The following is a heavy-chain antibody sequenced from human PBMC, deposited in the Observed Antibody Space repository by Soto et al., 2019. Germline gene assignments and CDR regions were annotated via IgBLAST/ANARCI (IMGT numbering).Heavy chain of an antibody. J-gene: IGHJ6*02. D-gene: IGHD3-3*01. CDR3: SATIYSDSYYYGMDV. V-gene: IGHV1-69*06. CDR1: GGTFSTYA. Sequence: QVQLVQSGVEVKKPGSSVKVSCKASGGTFSTYAINWVRQAPGQGLEWMGGIIPIFNSANYAQKFQGRVTIIADRSTSIAYMELSSLRSEDTAVYYCSATIYSDSYYYGMDVWGQGTTVTVSS. CDR2: IIPIFNSA.